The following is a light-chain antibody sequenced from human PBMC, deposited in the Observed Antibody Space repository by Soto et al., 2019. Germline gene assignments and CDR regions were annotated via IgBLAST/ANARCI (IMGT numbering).Light chain of an antibody. J-gene: IGKJ5*01. CDR2: GAS. CDR1: QSVGIN. CDR3: QTYDSWPL. V-gene: IGKV3-15*01. Sequence: EIVMNLSAATVSVSPWEGATLSFRASQSVGINLAWYQQKPGQAPRVVVYGASTRATGIPARFSGSGSGTEFTLTISGLQSEDFAVYYCQTYDSWPLVGQGGRLAI.